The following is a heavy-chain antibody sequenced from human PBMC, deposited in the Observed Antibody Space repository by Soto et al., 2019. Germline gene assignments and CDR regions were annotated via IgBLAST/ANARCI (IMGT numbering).Heavy chain of an antibody. CDR2: ISADNINT. V-gene: IGHV1-18*01. CDR3: ARCIQEDYYYGMDV. Sequence: ASVKVSCKASGYTFYSHSISWVRQAPGQGLEWMGRISADNINTKYAQKFRGRVTMTTDTSTSTVYMELRNLSSDDTAVYYCARCIQEDYYYGMDVWGQGTTVT. J-gene: IGHJ6*02. D-gene: IGHD5-18*01. CDR1: GYTFYSHS.